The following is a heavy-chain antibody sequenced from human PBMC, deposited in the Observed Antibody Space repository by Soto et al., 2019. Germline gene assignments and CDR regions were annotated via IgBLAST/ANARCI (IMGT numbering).Heavy chain of an antibody. CDR2: IIPILGIA. V-gene: IGHV1-69*02. CDR1: GGTFSSYT. Sequence: GASVKVSCKASGGTFSSYTISWVRQAPGQGLEWMGRIIPILGIANYAQKFQGRVTITADKSTSTAYMELSSLRSEDTAVYYCARASRYSGSHFDYWGQGTLVTVSS. J-gene: IGHJ4*02. D-gene: IGHD1-26*01. CDR3: ARASRYSGSHFDY.